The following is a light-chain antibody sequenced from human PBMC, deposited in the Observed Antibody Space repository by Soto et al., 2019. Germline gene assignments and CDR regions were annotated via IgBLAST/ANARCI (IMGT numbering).Light chain of an antibody. Sequence: QSALTQPASVSGSPGQSITISCAGTMRDVGAYNLVSWYQQHPGRAPQLIIYEVRNRPSGISFRFSGSKSGNSASLTISGLQAEDEADYYCSSYTSKSSLIFGGGTKLTVL. CDR1: MRDVGAYNL. V-gene: IGLV2-14*01. CDR2: EVR. J-gene: IGLJ2*01. CDR3: SSYTSKSSLI.